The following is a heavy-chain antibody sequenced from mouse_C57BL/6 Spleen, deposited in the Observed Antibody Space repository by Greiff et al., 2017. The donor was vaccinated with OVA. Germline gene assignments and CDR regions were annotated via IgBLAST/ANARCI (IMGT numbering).Heavy chain of an antibody. CDR1: GFTFSDYG. CDR3: ARPFITTVVGNFDV. J-gene: IGHJ1*03. Sequence: EVQLVESGGGLVKPGGSLKLSCAASGFTFSDYGMHWVRQAPEKGLEWVAYISSGSSTIYYADTVKGRFTISRDNAKNTLFLQMTSLRSEDTAMYYCARPFITTVVGNFDVWGTGTTVTVSS. D-gene: IGHD1-1*01. V-gene: IGHV5-17*01. CDR2: ISSGSSTI.